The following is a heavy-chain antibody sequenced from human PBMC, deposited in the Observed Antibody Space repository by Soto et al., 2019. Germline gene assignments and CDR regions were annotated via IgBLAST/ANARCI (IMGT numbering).Heavy chain of an antibody. Sequence: EVQLVESGGGLVKPGGSLRLSCAASGVSFSYVWMNWVRQAPGKGLEWVGRIKSKTDGGTTVYAAPVKGRFTISRDDSTNTLYLKMNSLKAEDTAVYYCSTGRDDLLYWGQGTLVTVSS. CDR1: GVSFSYVW. D-gene: IGHD2-15*01. V-gene: IGHV3-15*07. CDR3: STGRDDLLY. J-gene: IGHJ4*02. CDR2: IKSKTDGGTT.